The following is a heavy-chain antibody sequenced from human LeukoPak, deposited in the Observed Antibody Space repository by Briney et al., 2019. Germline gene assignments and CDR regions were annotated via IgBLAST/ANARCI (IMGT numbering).Heavy chain of an antibody. CDR3: ARVRDSSGYYLGAFDV. J-gene: IGHJ3*01. D-gene: IGHD3-22*01. Sequence: PSETLSLTCTVSNGSISSNYWSWIRQAAGKGLEWIGRISNSGSTNYNPSPKSRVTMSIDTSKNQFSLRLSSVTAADTATYYCARVRDSSGYYLGAFDVWGQGTKVTVSS. CDR1: NGSISSNY. CDR2: ISNSGST. V-gene: IGHV4-4*07.